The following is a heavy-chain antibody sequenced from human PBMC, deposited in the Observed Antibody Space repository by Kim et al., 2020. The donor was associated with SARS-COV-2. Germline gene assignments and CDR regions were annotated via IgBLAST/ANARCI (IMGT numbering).Heavy chain of an antibody. D-gene: IGHD1-1*01. CDR3: SRQPGTGTFWFDP. J-gene: IGHJ5*02. V-gene: IGHV5-51*01. Sequence: RYSPSFQGQVTISVDNSITTAYLQWISLKASDTAMYYCSRQPGTGTFWFDPWGQGTLVTVSS.